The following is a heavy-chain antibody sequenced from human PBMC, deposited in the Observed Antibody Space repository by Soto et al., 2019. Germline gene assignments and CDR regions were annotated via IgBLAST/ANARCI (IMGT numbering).Heavy chain of an antibody. CDR2: ISGSGGST. CDR1: GFTFSSYA. Sequence: PGGSLRLSCAASGFTFSSYAMSWVRQAPGKGLEWVSAISGSGGSTYYADSVKGRFTISRDNSKNTLYLQMNSLRAEDTAVYYCAKDEWEPWLAYYFDNWGQGTLLTVSS. CDR3: AKDEWEPWLAYYFDN. J-gene: IGHJ4*02. D-gene: IGHD6-19*01. V-gene: IGHV3-23*01.